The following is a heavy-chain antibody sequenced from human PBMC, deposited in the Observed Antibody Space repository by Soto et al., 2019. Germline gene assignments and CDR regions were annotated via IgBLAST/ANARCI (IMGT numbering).Heavy chain of an antibody. CDR2: ISTNSGNT. Sequence: QVQLVQSGAEVKKPGASVKVSCRASGYTFTTSGISWVRQAPGQGLEWMAWISTNSGNTNYAQKFQGRVTMTTDTSTSTAYMELRSLRSDDTAVYFCARDVNWRLDSWDQGTLVSVSS. CDR3: ARDVNWRLDS. J-gene: IGHJ4*02. D-gene: IGHD1-1*01. CDR1: GYTFTTSG. V-gene: IGHV1-18*01.